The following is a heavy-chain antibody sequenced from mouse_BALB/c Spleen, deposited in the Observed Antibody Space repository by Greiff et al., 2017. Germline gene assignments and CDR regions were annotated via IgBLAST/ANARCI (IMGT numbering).Heavy chain of an antibody. D-gene: IGHD2-1*01. CDR2: IDPENGDT. CDR3: IPYGNDAMDY. Sequence: EVQLQQSGAELVRSGASVKLSCTASGFNIKDYYMHWVKQRPEQGLEWIGWIDPENGDTEYAPKFQGKATMTADTSSNTAYLQLSSLTSEDTAVYYCIPYGNDAMDYWGQGTSVTVSS. V-gene: IGHV14-4*02. CDR1: GFNIKDYY. J-gene: IGHJ4*01.